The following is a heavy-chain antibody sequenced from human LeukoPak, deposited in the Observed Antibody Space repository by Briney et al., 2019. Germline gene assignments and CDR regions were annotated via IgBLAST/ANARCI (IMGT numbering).Heavy chain of an antibody. J-gene: IGHJ6*03. CDR1: GFTVSSNY. D-gene: IGHD4-23*01. V-gene: IGHV3-53*01. CDR3: ARVGSGGNPAKPPGGYMDV. Sequence: PGGSLRLSCAASGFTVSSNYMSWVRQAPGKGLEWVSVIYSGGSTYYADSVKGRFTISRDNSKNALYLQMNSLRAEDTAVYYCARVGSGGNPAKPPGGYMDVWGKGTTVTVSS. CDR2: IYSGGST.